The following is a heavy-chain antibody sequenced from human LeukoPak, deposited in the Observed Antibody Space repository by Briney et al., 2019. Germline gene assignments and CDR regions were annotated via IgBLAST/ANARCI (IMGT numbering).Heavy chain of an antibody. D-gene: IGHD6-19*01. CDR1: GYTFTGYY. V-gene: IGHV1-2*02. CDR2: INPNSGGT. CDR3: ARALAVAGMDFDY. J-gene: IGHJ4*02. Sequence: ASVKVSCKASGYTFTGYYVHWVRQAPGQGLEWMGWINPNSGGTNYAQKFQGRVTMTRDTSISTAYIELSRLRSDDTAVYYCARALAVAGMDFDYWGQGTLVTVSS.